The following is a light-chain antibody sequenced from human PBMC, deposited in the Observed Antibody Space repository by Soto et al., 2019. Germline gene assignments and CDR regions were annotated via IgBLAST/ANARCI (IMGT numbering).Light chain of an antibody. CDR3: QSYDSRLSGSV. CDR1: RSNIGAGYD. J-gene: IGLJ2*01. CDR2: GNT. Sequence: QSVLTQPPSVSGAPGQRVTISCTGSRSNIGAGYDVHWYQQLPGTAPKLLIYGNTNRPSGVPDRFSGSKSDTSASLAITGLQDEDEADYYCQSYDSRLSGSVFGGGTKLTVL. V-gene: IGLV1-40*01.